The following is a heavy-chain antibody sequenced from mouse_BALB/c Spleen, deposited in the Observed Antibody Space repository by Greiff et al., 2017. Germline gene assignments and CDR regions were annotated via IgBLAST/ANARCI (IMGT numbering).Heavy chain of an antibody. V-gene: IGHV14-3*02. CDR3: ARSGDYCYDWYAMDY. CDR1: GFNIKDTY. CDR2: IDPANGNT. J-gene: IGHJ4*01. D-gene: IGHD2-12*01. Sequence: VQLKQSGAELVKPGASVKLSCTASGFNIKDTYMHWVKQRPEQGLEWIGRIDPANGNTKYDPKFQGKATITADTSSNTAYLQLSSLTSEDTAVYYCARSGDYCYDWYAMDYWGQGTSVTVSS.